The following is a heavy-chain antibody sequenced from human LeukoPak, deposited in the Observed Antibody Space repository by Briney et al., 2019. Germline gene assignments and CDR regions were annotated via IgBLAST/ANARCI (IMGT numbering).Heavy chain of an antibody. V-gene: IGHV3-48*01. CDR3: AKLIPPVDCSSTSCYGFDY. CDR1: GFTFSSYS. Sequence: GGSLRLSCAASGFTFSSYSMNWVRQAPGKGLEWVSYISGSDNTIYYPDSVKGRFTISRDNSKNTLYLQMNSLRAEDTAVYYCAKLIPPVDCSSTSCYGFDYWGQGTLVTVSS. J-gene: IGHJ4*02. CDR2: ISGSDNTI. D-gene: IGHD2-2*01.